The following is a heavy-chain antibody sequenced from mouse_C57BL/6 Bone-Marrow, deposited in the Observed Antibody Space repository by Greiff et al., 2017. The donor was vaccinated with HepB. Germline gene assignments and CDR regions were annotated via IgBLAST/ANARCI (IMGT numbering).Heavy chain of an antibody. J-gene: IGHJ1*03. V-gene: IGHV1-69*01. CDR2: IDPSDSYT. D-gene: IGHD4-1*01. CDR3: AREGTDWYFDV. CDR1: GYTFTSYW. Sequence: VQLQQPGAELVMPGASVKLSCKASGYTFTSYWMHWVKQRPGQGLEWIGEIDPSDSYTNYNQKFKGKSTLTVDKSSSTAYMQLSSLTSEDSAVYYCAREGTDWYFDVWGTGTTVTVSS.